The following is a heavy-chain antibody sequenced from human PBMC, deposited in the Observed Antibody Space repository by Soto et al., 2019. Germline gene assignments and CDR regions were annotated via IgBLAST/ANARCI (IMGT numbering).Heavy chain of an antibody. D-gene: IGHD6-13*01. J-gene: IGHJ6*02. Sequence: EVQLVESGGGLVQPGGSLKLSCAASGFTFSGSAMHWVRQASGKGLEWVGRIRSKANSYATAYAASVKGRFTISRDDSKNTAYLQMNSLKTEDTAVYYCTRRIVGDPKKEIWYSSSWVSSVEAEGDYYGMDVWGQGTTVTVSS. CDR2: IRSKANSYAT. V-gene: IGHV3-73*02. CDR3: TRRIVGDPKKEIWYSSSWVSSVEAEGDYYGMDV. CDR1: GFTFSGSA.